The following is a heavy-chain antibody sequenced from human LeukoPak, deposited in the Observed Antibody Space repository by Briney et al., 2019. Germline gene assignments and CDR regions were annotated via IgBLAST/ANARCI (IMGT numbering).Heavy chain of an antibody. D-gene: IGHD4-17*01. V-gene: IGHV3-30*03. CDR3: ARDLEVDDYGDYTPFDY. CDR2: ISYDGSNK. J-gene: IGHJ4*02. Sequence: GGSLRLSCAASGFTVSSNYMSWVRQAPGKGLEWVAVISYDGSNKYYADSVKGRFSISRDNSKNTLYLQMNSLRAEDTAVYYCARDLEVDDYGDYTPFDYWGQGTLVTVSS. CDR1: GFTVSSNY.